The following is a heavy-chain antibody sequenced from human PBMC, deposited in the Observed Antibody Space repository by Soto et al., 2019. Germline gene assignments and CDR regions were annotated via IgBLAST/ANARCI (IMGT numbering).Heavy chain of an antibody. Sequence: QVQLVQSGAEVKKPGSSVKVSCKASGGTFSSYAISWVRQTPGQGLEWMGGIIPIFGTANYAQKFQGRVTITADESTSTAYMELSSLRSEDTAVYYCARGLNGDYFYYFDYWGQGTLVTVSS. CDR2: IIPIFGTA. CDR1: GGTFSSYA. V-gene: IGHV1-69*01. J-gene: IGHJ4*02. CDR3: ARGLNGDYFYYFDY. D-gene: IGHD4-17*01.